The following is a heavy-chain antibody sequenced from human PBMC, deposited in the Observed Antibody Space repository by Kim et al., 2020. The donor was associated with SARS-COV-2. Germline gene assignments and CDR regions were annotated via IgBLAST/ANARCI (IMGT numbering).Heavy chain of an antibody. CDR3: ARIPSGDPYGWFDS. CDR2: IYFTGGT. CDR1: GGSISSAAFY. J-gene: IGHJ5*01. Sequence: SETLSLTCTVSGGSISSAAFYWSWVRQHPGKGLEWIGYIYFTGGTYFNPFLRSRLTMSVDSSKNQFSLNLNSVTAADAAVYYCARIPSGDPYGWFDSWGQGTLVTVSS. D-gene: IGHD2-21*01. V-gene: IGHV4-31*03.